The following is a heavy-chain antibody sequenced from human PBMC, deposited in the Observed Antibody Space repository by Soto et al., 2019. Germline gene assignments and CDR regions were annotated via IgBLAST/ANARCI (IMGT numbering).Heavy chain of an antibody. J-gene: IGHJ5*02. Sequence: ASVKVSCKTSGYTFSNYGITWVRQAPGQPLEWLGWISLYSDGTNYAQKFQGRVSMTTDTSTTTAYMELRNLRSDDTAVYYCARVVPGAEAWFGPWGQGTLVTVSS. CDR3: ARVVPGAEAWFGP. CDR2: ISLYSDGT. D-gene: IGHD2-2*01. V-gene: IGHV1-18*01. CDR1: GYTFSNYG.